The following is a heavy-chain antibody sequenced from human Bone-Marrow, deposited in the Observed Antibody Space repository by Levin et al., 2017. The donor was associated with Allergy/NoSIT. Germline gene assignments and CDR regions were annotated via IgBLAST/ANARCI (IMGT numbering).Heavy chain of an antibody. CDR3: ARGESEFYDTSGYWDYFDY. D-gene: IGHD3-22*01. CDR2: ISSSTASI. Sequence: GGSLRLSCEASGFTFSTYTMDWVRQSPGKGLEWVSSISSSTASISYGDSVEGRFTISRDNARSAVFLQLNSLRAEDTAVYYCARGESEFYDTSGYWDYFDYWGQGALVTVSS. CDR1: GFTFSTYT. J-gene: IGHJ4*02. V-gene: IGHV3-21*01.